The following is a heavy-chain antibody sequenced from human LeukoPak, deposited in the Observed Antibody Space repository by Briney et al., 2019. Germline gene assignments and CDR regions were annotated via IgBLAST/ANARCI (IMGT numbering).Heavy chain of an antibody. CDR3: ARVEYYYDSGSSLHWVGFDY. V-gene: IGHV3-21*01. D-gene: IGHD3-10*01. CDR1: GFTFSSYR. Sequence: GGSLTLSCAASGFTFSSYRLDWVRQAPGKGLEWVSSISSSSSYIYYADSVKGRFTISRDNAKNSLYLQMNSLRAEDTAVYYCARVEYYYDSGSSLHWVGFDYWGQGALVTASS. CDR2: ISSSSSYI. J-gene: IGHJ4*02.